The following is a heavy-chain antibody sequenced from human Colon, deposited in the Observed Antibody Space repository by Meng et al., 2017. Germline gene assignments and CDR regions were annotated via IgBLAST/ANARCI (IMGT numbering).Heavy chain of an antibody. CDR3: ARVRILMTFYQGLDV. CDR2: ITSEDEK. J-gene: IGHJ6*02. Sequence: SGPTLVKPTETLTLTCTVSGFSLTNARMGVSWIRQPPGKALEWLAHITSEDEKSYSTALKNRLTISKDTSTGQVVLTMTNMDPVDTATYYCARVRILMTFYQGLDVWGQGIAVPSP. V-gene: IGHV2-26*01. D-gene: IGHD2/OR15-2a*01. CDR1: GFSLTNARMG.